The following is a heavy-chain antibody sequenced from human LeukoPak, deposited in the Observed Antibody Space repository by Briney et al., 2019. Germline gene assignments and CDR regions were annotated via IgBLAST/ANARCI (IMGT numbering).Heavy chain of an antibody. Sequence: PGGSLRLSCTASGFTFGNYAVTWVRQAPGKGLEWVGFIRSKPYGGTAEYAASVQGRFTISRDDSKTIAYLQMNSLKTEDTAVYYCSRHGFVGADFDYWGRGTLVTVSS. D-gene: IGHD1-26*01. CDR2: IRSKPYGGTA. V-gene: IGHV3-49*04. CDR1: GFTFGNYA. CDR3: SRHGFVGADFDY. J-gene: IGHJ4*02.